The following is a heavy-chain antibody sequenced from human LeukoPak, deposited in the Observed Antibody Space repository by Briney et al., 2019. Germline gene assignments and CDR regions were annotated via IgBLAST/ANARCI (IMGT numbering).Heavy chain of an antibody. V-gene: IGHV3-9*01. CDR3: AKDMGPSMVRGVTSWYFDL. CDR2: ISWNSGSI. D-gene: IGHD3-10*01. J-gene: IGHJ2*01. CDR1: GGSISSYY. Sequence: TLSLTCTVSGGSISSYYLSWIRQPAGKGLEWVSGISWNSGSIGYADSVKGRFTISRDNAKNSLYLQMNSLRAEDTALYYCAKDMGPSMVRGVTSWYFDLWGRGTLVTVSS.